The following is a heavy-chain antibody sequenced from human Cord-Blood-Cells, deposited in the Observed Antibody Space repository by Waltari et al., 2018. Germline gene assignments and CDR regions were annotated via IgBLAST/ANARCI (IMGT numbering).Heavy chain of an antibody. J-gene: IGHJ4*02. CDR2: INHSGST. Sequence: QVQLQPWGAGLLKPSETLSLTCAVYGGSFSGYYWSWIRQPPGKGLEWIGEINHSGSTNYNPSLKSRVTISVDTSKNQFSLKLSSVTAADTAVYYCARVQSGYFDYWGQGTLVTVSS. D-gene: IGHD3-10*01. CDR3: ARVQSGYFDY. CDR1: GGSFSGYY. V-gene: IGHV4-34*01.